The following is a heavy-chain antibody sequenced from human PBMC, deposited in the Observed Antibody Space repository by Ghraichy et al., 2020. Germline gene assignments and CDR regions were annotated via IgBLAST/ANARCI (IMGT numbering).Heavy chain of an antibody. J-gene: IGHJ4*02. CDR2: IYHSGST. CDR3: ARYGGEPLGYYFDY. V-gene: IGHV4-30-2*01. CDR1: GGSISSGGYS. D-gene: IGHD2-21*01. Sequence: SETLSLTCAVSGGSISSGGYSWSWIRQPPGKGLEWIGYIYHSGSTYYNPSLKSRVTISVDRSKNQFSLKLSSVTAADTAVYYCARYGGEPLGYYFDYWGQGTPVTDSP.